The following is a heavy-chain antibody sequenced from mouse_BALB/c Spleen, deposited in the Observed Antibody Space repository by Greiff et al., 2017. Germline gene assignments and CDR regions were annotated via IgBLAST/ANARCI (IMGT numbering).Heavy chain of an antibody. V-gene: IGHV3-6*02. Sequence: EVKLQESGPGLVKPSQSLSLTCSVTGYSITSGYYWNWIRQFPGNKLEWMGYISYDGSNNYNPSLKNRISITRDTSKNQFFLKLNSVTTEDTATYYCATQLGRRYAMDYWGQGTSVTVSS. D-gene: IGHD4-1*02. J-gene: IGHJ4*01. CDR2: ISYDGSN. CDR1: GYSITSGYY. CDR3: ATQLGRRYAMDY.